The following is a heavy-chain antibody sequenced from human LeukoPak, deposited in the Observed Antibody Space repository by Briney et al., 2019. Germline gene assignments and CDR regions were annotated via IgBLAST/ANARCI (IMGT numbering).Heavy chain of an antibody. CDR3: ARVPPDYGDYDEPYYYFYMDV. V-gene: IGHV4-34*01. CDR2: INHSGST. D-gene: IGHD4-17*01. Sequence: SETLSLTCTVSGGSISSYYWSWIRQPPGKGLEWIGEINHSGSTNYNPSLKSRVTISVDTSKNQFSLKLSSVTAADTAVYYCARVPPDYGDYDEPYYYFYMDVWGKGTTVTASS. CDR1: GGSISSYY. J-gene: IGHJ6*03.